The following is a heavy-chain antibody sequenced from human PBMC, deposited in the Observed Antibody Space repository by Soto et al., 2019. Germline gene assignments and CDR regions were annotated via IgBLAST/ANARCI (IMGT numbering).Heavy chain of an antibody. V-gene: IGHV3-30*04. CDR2: ISYDGKQT. CDR3: ARDGWGSNWYFDL. D-gene: IGHD3-16*01. CDR1: GFTFGDYT. J-gene: IGHJ2*01. Sequence: GSLRLSCTGSGFTFGDYTITWLRQAPGKGLEWVAVISYDGKQTYYADSVKGRFTISKDKSKRTLFLQMNSLRVDDTAVYYCARDGWGSNWYFDLWGRGTQVTVSS.